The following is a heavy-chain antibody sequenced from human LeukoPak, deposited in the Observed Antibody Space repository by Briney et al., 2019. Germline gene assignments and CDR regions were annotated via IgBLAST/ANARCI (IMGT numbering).Heavy chain of an antibody. CDR1: GFDFASYW. V-gene: IGHV3-7*01. Sequence: GGSLRLSCTASGFDFASYWMSWVRQAPGKGLEWVANIKGDGSEEYYVDSVKGRFTISRDNAENSLFLQMNSLRVEDTAVYYCARDGTTADAFDIWGQGTMVTVSS. CDR3: ARDGTTADAFDI. CDR2: IKGDGSEE. J-gene: IGHJ3*02. D-gene: IGHD4-17*01.